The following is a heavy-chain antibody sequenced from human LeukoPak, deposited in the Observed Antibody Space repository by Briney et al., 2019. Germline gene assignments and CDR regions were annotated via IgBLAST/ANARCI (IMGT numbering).Heavy chain of an antibody. CDR3: ARDEGLDTAMIKRGFDY. CDR1: GFTFSNYW. CDR2: TNRDGRST. D-gene: IGHD5-18*01. Sequence: GGSLRLSCAASGFTFSNYWMHWVRQTPGKGLVWVSSTNRDGRSTYYADSVKGRFTISRDNAKNTLYLQTNSLRAEDTAVYYCARDEGLDTAMIKRGFDYWGQGTLVTVSS. J-gene: IGHJ4*02. V-gene: IGHV3-74*01.